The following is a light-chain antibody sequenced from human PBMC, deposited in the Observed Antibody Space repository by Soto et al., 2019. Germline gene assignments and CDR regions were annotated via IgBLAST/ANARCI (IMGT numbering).Light chain of an antibody. CDR2: KAS. J-gene: IGKJ1*01. CDR3: RQYSTYAT. V-gene: IGKV1-5*03. Sequence: DIQMTQSPSTLSGSVGDRVTITCRASQTISSWLAWYQQKPGKAPKLLIYKASTLKSGVPSRFSGSGSGTEFTLTISSLQPDDFATYYCRQYSTYATFGQGTKVDIK. CDR1: QTISSW.